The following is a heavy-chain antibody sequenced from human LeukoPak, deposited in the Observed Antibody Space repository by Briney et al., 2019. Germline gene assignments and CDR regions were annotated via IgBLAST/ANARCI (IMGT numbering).Heavy chain of an antibody. J-gene: IGHJ4*02. CDR3: ASSPEARSGTTKTGQFDY. V-gene: IGHV1-69*04. CDR2: IIPILGIA. D-gene: IGHD1-1*01. Sequence: SVKVSCKASGGTFCSYAISWVRQAPGQGLEWMGRIIPILGIANYAQKFQGRVTITADKSTSTAYMELSSLRSEDTAVYYCASSPEARSGTTKTGQFDYWGQGTLVTVSS. CDR1: GGTFCSYA.